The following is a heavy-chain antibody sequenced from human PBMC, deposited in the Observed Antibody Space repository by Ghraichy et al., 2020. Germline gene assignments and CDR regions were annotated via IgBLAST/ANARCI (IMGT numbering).Heavy chain of an antibody. CDR2: VGNDGVIT. J-gene: IGHJ5*02. CDR1: GFTFSTYA. CDR3: ARRNPESYTWFDP. V-gene: IGHV3-23*01. Sequence: GGSLRLSCAASGFTFSTYAMSWVRQAPGKGLEWISGVGNDGVITDYVDSVKGRFTISRDNSKNTLFLQMNGLRAEDTAVYYCARRNPESYTWFDPWGQGTLVTVSS.